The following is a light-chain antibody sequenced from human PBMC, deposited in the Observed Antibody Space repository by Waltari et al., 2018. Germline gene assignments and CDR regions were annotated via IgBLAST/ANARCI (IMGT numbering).Light chain of an antibody. V-gene: IGLV1-44*01. CDR2: RND. Sequence: QSVLTQPPSASGTPGQRVTISCSGTSSNLGNNVVNWYQQVPGTAPKLLIYRNDVRHSGVPDRCTSSKSGNSASLAISGLQSEDEAEYYCASWDDSLNGHWVFGGGTKVTVL. J-gene: IGLJ3*02. CDR3: ASWDDSLNGHWV. CDR1: SSNLGNNV.